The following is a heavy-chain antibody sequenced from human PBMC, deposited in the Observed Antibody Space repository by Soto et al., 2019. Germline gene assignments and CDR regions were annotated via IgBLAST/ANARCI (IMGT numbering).Heavy chain of an antibody. J-gene: IGHJ4*02. V-gene: IGHV1-2*04. CDR1: GYTFTGYY. CDR2: INPNSGGT. CDR3: ARDRATVRGPPDSVDY. D-gene: IGHD3-10*01. Sequence: ASVKVSCKASGYTFTGYYMHWVRQAPGQGLEWMGWINPNSGGTNYAQKFQGWVTMTRDTSISTAYMELSRLRSDDTAVYYCARDRATVRGPPDSVDYWGQGTLVTVSS.